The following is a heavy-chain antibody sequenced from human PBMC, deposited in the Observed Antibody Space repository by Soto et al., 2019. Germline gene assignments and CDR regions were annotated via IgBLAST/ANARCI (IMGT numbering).Heavy chain of an antibody. CDR1: GFTFSSYA. CDR2: ISGSGGST. J-gene: IGHJ4*02. Sequence: TGGSLRLSCAASGFTFSSYAMSWVRQAPGKGLEWVSAISGSGGSTYYADSVKGRFTISRDNSKNTLYLQMNSLRAEDTAVYYCATIYVDIVATIPYWGQGTLVTVSS. CDR3: ATIYVDIVATIPY. D-gene: IGHD5-12*01. V-gene: IGHV3-23*01.